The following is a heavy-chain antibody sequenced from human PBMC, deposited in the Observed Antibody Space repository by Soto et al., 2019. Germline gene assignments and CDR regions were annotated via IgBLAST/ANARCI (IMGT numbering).Heavy chain of an antibody. J-gene: IGHJ4*02. CDR1: GGSISSGGYY. D-gene: IGHD3-16*02. CDR2: IYYSGST. Sequence: PSETLSLTCTVSGGSISSGGYYWSWIRQHPGKGLEWIGYIYYSGSTYYNPSLKSRVTISVDTSKNQFSLKLSSVTAADTAVYYWARFQGVKYYFDYWGKGPLVPVSS. CDR3: ARFQGVKYYFDY. V-gene: IGHV4-31*03.